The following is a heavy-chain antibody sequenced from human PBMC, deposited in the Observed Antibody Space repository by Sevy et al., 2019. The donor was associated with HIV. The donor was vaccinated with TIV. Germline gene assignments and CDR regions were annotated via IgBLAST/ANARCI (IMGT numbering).Heavy chain of an antibody. V-gene: IGHV3-33*01. CDR3: VRGRDYGNLDS. J-gene: IGHJ4*02. Sequence: GGSLRLSRAASGFTFNMYGMHWLRQAPGKGLEWVALIWYDASNKYYRDSVKGRFTISRDNSNNTLYLQMNSLRTEDTAIYYCVRGRDYGNLDSWGQGTLVTVSS. CDR1: GFTFNMYG. D-gene: IGHD4-17*01. CDR2: IWYDASNK.